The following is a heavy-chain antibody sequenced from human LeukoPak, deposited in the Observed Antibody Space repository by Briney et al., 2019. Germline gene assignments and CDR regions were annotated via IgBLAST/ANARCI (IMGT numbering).Heavy chain of an antibody. V-gene: IGHV4-59*08. J-gene: IGHJ4*02. Sequence: NPSETLSLTCTVSGASISSYYWSWIRQPPGKGLESIGYVSYSGSTNYNPSLKSRVTISVDTSKSQFSLKLNSVTAADTTVYYCARHRSEGSYPLDSWGQGALVIVSS. CDR2: VSYSGST. CDR3: ARHRSEGSYPLDS. CDR1: GASISSYY.